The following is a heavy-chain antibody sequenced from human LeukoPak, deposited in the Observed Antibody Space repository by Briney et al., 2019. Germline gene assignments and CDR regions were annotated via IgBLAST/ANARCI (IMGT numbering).Heavy chain of an antibody. Sequence: TGGSLRLSCAASGFTFSSYGMHWVRQAPGKGLEWVAVISYDGSNKYYADSVKGRFTISRDNSKNTLYLQMNSLRAEDTAVYYCAKDTYSGYAVGYFDYWGQGTLVTVSS. CDR1: GFTFSSYG. J-gene: IGHJ4*02. CDR3: AKDTYSGYAVGYFDY. D-gene: IGHD5-12*01. CDR2: ISYDGSNK. V-gene: IGHV3-30*18.